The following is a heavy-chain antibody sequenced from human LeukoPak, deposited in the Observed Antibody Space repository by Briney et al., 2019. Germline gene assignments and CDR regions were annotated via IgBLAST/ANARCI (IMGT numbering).Heavy chain of an antibody. J-gene: IGHJ4*02. CDR1: GFTFSSYA. Sequence: GGSLRLSCAASGFTFSSYAMSWVRQAPGKGLEWVSAISGSGGSTYYAGSVKGRFTISRDNSKNTLYLQMNSLRAEDTAVYYCAKAGPPSYDSSGYYWSYWGQGTLVTVSS. CDR3: AKAGPPSYDSSGYYWSY. V-gene: IGHV3-23*01. D-gene: IGHD3-22*01. CDR2: ISGSGGST.